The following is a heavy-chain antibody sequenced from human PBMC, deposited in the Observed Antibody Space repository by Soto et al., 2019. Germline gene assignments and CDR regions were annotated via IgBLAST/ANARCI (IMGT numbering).Heavy chain of an antibody. J-gene: IGHJ4*02. Sequence: GASVKVSCKASGYTFTSYAMHWVRQAPGQMLEWMGWINAGNGNTKYSQKFQGRVTITRDTSASTAYMELSSLRSEDTAVYYCARDQGCGGDCYSYYFDYWGQGTLVTVSS. D-gene: IGHD2-21*02. CDR1: GYTFTSYA. CDR3: ARDQGCGGDCYSYYFDY. V-gene: IGHV1-3*01. CDR2: INAGNGNT.